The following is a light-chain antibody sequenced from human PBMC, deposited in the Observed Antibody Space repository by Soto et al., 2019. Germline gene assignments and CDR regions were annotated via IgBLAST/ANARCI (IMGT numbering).Light chain of an antibody. J-gene: IGKJ4*01. V-gene: IGKV1-5*01. CDR2: DAS. Sequence: DIQMTQSPSTLSASVGDRVTITCRASQSFSTWLAWYQQKPGKAPKLLIYDASNLESGVPSRFSGSGSGTEFTLSSSSLQPDDFATYYCQQYYTYPLTFGGGTTVEIK. CDR1: QSFSTW. CDR3: QQYYTYPLT.